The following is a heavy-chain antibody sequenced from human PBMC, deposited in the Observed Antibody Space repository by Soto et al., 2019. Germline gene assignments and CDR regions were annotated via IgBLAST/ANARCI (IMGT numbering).Heavy chain of an antibody. CDR2: ISTYNGDT. CDR3: AREGVAPYYYYGMDV. J-gene: IGHJ6*02. CDR1: GYTFTRSG. V-gene: IGHV1-18*01. D-gene: IGHD5-12*01. Sequence: ASVKASCKASGYTFTRSGISWVRQAPGQGLEWMGWISTYNGDTNYAQTFQGRVTMTTDTSTSTVHMEVRSLRSDDTAVYYCAREGVAPYYYYGMDVWGQGTPVTVS.